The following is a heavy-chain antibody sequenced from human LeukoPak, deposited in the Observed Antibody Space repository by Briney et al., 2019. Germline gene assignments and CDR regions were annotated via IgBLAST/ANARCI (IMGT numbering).Heavy chain of an antibody. CDR2: IYYSGST. J-gene: IGHJ3*02. Sequence: SETLSLTCTVSGGSISRGGYYWSWIRQHPGKGLEWIGYIYYSGSTYYNPSLKSRVTISVDTSKNQFSLKLSSVTAADTAVYYCARALPDAFDIWGQGTMVTVSS. V-gene: IGHV4-31*03. CDR3: ARALPDAFDI. CDR1: GGSISRGGYY.